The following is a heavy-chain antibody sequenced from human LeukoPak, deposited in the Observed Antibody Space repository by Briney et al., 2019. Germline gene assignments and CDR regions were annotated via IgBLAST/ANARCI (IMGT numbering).Heavy chain of an antibody. Sequence: ASVKVSCKASGYTFTGYYMHWVRQAPGQGLGWMGWINPNSGGTNYAQKFQGRVTMTRDTSISTAYMELSRLRSDDTAVYYCARGGMTTMTTLLSYWGQGSLVTVSS. CDR2: INPNSGGT. V-gene: IGHV1-2*02. CDR1: GYTFTGYY. D-gene: IGHD4-17*01. J-gene: IGHJ4*02. CDR3: ARGGMTTMTTLLSY.